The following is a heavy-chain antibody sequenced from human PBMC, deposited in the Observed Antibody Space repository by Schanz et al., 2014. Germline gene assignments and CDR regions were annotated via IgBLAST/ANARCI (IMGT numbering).Heavy chain of an antibody. J-gene: IGHJ4*02. CDR2: IWYDGSNK. D-gene: IGHD2-2*01. CDR1: GFTFNSYG. Sequence: QVQLVESGGGVVQPGRSLRLSCAASGFTFNSYGMHWVRQAPGKGLEWVAFIWYDGSNKYYADSVKGRFTISRDNSKTTLYVQMNSLRADDTVVYYCAKSMYSTSWAFDFWGQGAQVTVSS. CDR3: AKSMYSTSWAFDF. V-gene: IGHV3-33*06.